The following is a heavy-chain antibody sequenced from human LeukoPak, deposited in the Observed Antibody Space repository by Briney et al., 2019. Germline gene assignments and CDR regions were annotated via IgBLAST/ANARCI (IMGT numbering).Heavy chain of an antibody. Sequence: GASVKVSCKASGYTFTSYGISWVRQAPGQGLEWMGWISAYNGNTNYAQKLQGRVTMTTDTSTSTAYMELRSLRSDDTAVYYCARASPLLRIAVVQGCYFDYWGQGTLVTVSS. CDR2: ISAYNGNT. V-gene: IGHV1-18*01. CDR3: ARASPLLRIAVVQGCYFDY. CDR1: GYTFTSYG. J-gene: IGHJ4*02. D-gene: IGHD6-19*01.